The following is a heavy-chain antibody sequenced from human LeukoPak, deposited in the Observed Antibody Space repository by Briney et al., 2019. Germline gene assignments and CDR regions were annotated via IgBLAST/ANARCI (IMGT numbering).Heavy chain of an antibody. J-gene: IGHJ4*02. Sequence: SETLSLTCAVYGGSFSGYYWSWIRQPPGKGLEGIGEINHSGSTNYNPSLKSRVTISVDTSKNQFSLKLSSVTAADTAVYYCARGERTSCYTGWGQGTLVTVSS. V-gene: IGHV4-34*01. D-gene: IGHD2-2*02. CDR1: GGSFSGYY. CDR3: ARGERTSCYTG. CDR2: INHSGST.